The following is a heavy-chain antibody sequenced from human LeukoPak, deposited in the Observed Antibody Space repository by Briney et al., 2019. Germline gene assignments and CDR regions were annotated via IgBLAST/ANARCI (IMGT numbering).Heavy chain of an antibody. CDR2: IYYSGST. D-gene: IGHD3-9*01. CDR3: ARDYDILTGGPGGWFDP. Sequence: SETLSLTCTVSGCSISSYYWSWIRQPPGKGLEWIGYIYYSGSTNYNPSLKSRVTISVDTSKNQFSLKLSSVTAADTAVYYCARDYDILTGGPGGWFDPWGQGTLVTVSS. V-gene: IGHV4-59*01. CDR1: GCSISSYY. J-gene: IGHJ5*02.